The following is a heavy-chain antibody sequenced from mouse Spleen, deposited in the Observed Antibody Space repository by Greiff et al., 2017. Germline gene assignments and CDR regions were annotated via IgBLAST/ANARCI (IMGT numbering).Heavy chain of an antibody. CDR2: IRLKSNNYAT. CDR3: TRDGSSYYAMDY. V-gene: IGHV6-6*02. Sequence: EVQRVESGGGLVQPGGSMKLSCVASGFTFSNYWMNWVRQSPEKGLEWVAEIRLKSNNYATHYAESVKGRFTISRDDSKSSVYLQMNNLRAEDTGIYYCTRDGSSYYAMDYWGQGTSVTVSS. CDR1: GFTFSNYW. J-gene: IGHJ4*01. D-gene: IGHD1-1*01.